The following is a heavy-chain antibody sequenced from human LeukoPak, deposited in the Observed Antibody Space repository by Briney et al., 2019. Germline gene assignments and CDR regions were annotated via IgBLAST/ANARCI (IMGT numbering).Heavy chain of an antibody. Sequence: GGSLRLSCAASGFTFSSYAMNWVRQAPGKGLELVALISYDGTNKYYADSVKGRFTISRDNSKNTLYLQMNSLRAEDTAVYYCAELGITMIGGVWGKGTTVTISS. V-gene: IGHV3-30*07. CDR2: ISYDGTNK. CDR1: GFTFSSYA. D-gene: IGHD3-10*02. CDR3: AELGITMIGGV. J-gene: IGHJ6*04.